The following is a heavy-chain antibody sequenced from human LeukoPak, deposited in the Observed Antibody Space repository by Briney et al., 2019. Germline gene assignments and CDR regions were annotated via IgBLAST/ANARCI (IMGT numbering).Heavy chain of an antibody. V-gene: IGHV3-48*02. CDR2: ISSDSSTM. J-gene: IGHJ4*02. D-gene: IGHD2-21*02. Sequence: PGGSLRLSCAASGFTFSSYAMHWVRQAPGKGLEWVSYISSDSSTMYYADSVKGRFTISRDNAKNSVYLQMNYLTDDDTAVYFCARVGGDPHWGQGTLVTVSS. CDR1: GFTFSSYA. CDR3: ARVGGDPH.